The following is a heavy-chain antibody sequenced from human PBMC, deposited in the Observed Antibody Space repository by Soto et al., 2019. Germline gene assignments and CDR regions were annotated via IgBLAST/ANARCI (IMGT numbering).Heavy chain of an antibody. CDR1: GFTFSDYY. CDR2: ISSSGSTI. J-gene: IGHJ4*02. V-gene: IGHV3-11*01. Sequence: GGSLRLSCAVSGFTFSDYYMSWIRQAPGKGLEWVSYISSSGSTIYYADSVKGRFTISRDNAKNSLYLQMNSLRAEDTAVYYCARGRITMVRGVILPTRPLDYWGQGTLVTVSS. CDR3: ARGRITMVRGVILPTRPLDY. D-gene: IGHD3-10*01.